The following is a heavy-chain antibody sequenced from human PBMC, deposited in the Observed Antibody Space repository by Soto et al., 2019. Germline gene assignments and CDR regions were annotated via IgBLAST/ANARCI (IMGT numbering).Heavy chain of an antibody. J-gene: IGHJ4*02. D-gene: IGHD3-22*01. CDR1: GDSISSYS. CDR2: VYRGTG. Sequence: PSETLSLTCSVSGDSISSYSWSWIRQPAGKGLEWLGRVYRGTGNYNPSLRSRLIMSLDTSKNQISLNLRSVTAADTAVYYCARASLKETITMTVVIDHWGQGTQVTISS. CDR3: ARASLKETITMTVVIDH. V-gene: IGHV4-4*07.